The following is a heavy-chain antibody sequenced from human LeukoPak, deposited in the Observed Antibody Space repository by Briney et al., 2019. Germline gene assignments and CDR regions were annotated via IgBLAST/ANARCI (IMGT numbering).Heavy chain of an antibody. V-gene: IGHV1-69*04. D-gene: IGHD4-11*01. CDR2: IIPILGIA. J-gene: IGHJ6*02. Sequence: SVKVSCKASGGTFSSYAISWVRQAPGQGLEWMGRIIPILGIANYAQKFQGRVTITADKSTSTAYMELSSLRSEDTAVYYCARDETTENSKDNYYSGMTSGAKGPRSPSP. CDR1: GGTFSSYA. CDR3: ARDETTENSKDNYYSGMTS.